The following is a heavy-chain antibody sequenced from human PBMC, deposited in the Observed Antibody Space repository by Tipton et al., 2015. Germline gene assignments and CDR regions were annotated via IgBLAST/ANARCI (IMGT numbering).Heavy chain of an antibody. V-gene: IGHV4-61*03. CDR3: ARDLEHGMDV. J-gene: IGHJ6*02. D-gene: IGHD5-24*01. Sequence: LRLSCSVSGSSVSSGNYYWSWIRQPPGKGLEWIGYISYTDGAHYNPSLKSRVSISLDTSKNHFSLSLTSVTAADTAIYYCARDLEHGMDVWGQGTTVTVSS. CDR1: GSSVSSGNYY. CDR2: ISYTDGA.